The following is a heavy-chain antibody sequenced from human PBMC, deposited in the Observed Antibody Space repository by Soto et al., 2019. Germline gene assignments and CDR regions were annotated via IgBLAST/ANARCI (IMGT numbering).Heavy chain of an antibody. J-gene: IGHJ3*02. D-gene: IGHD3-3*01. Sequence: ASVKVSCKASGGTFSSYAISWVRQAPGQGPEWMGGIIPIFGTANYAQKFQGRVTITADKSTSTAYMELSSLRSEDTAVYYCARGYYDFWSGTEGAFDIWGQGTMVTVSS. CDR1: GGTFSSYA. CDR3: ARGYYDFWSGTEGAFDI. V-gene: IGHV1-69*06. CDR2: IIPIFGTA.